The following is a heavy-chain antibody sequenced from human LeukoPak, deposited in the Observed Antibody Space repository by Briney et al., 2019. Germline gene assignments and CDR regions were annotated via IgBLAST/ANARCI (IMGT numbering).Heavy chain of an antibody. CDR2: IYSGGST. Sequence: GGSLRLSCAASGFTVSSNYMSWVRQAPGKGLEWVSVIYSGGSTYYADSVKGRFTISRDNSKNTLYLQMNSLRAEDTAVYYCGYYYDSSGYYNWGQGTLVTVSS. J-gene: IGHJ4*02. CDR1: GFTVSSNY. CDR3: GYYYDSSGYYN. V-gene: IGHV3-53*01. D-gene: IGHD3-22*01.